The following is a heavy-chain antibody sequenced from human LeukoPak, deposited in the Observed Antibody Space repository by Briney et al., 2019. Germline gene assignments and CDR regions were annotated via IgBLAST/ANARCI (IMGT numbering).Heavy chain of an antibody. Sequence: SQTLSLTCTVSGGSISSGGYYWSWIRQHPGKGLEWIGYIYYSGSTYYNPSLKSRVTISVDTSKNQFSPKLSSVTAADTAVYYCARGAGSGFDYWGQGTLVTVSS. V-gene: IGHV4-31*03. CDR2: IYYSGST. J-gene: IGHJ4*02. CDR1: GGSISSGGYY. CDR3: ARGAGSGFDY.